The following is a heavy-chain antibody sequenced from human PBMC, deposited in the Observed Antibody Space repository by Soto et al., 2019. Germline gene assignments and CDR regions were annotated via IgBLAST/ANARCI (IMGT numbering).Heavy chain of an antibody. CDR2: INHSGST. D-gene: IGHD3-10*01. J-gene: IGHJ4*02. CDR1: GGSFSGYY. V-gene: IGHV4-34*01. CDR3: ARGRGSGTIFDY. Sequence: QVQLQQWGAGLLKPSETLSLTCAVYGGSFSGYYWSWIRQPPGKGLEWIGEINHSGSTNYNPSLKSRVTISVDTSKNQFSLKLSSVTAADTAVYYCARGRGSGTIFDYWGQGTLVTVSS.